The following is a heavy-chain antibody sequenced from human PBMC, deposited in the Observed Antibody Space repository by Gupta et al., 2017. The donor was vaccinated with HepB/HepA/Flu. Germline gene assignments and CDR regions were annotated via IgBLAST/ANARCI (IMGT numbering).Heavy chain of an antibody. CDR1: GFIFSHYG. J-gene: IGHJ5*02. Sequence: QVQLVESGGGVVQPGRSLRLSCVASGFIFSHYGMHWVRQAPGKGLEWVAFIWYDGSNKEYGDSVKGRFTISRDNSKNTLYLQMNSLRVEDMGVYFCARYRLAVAGLSWFDPWGQGTLVTVSS. CDR3: ARYRLAVAGLSWFDP. D-gene: IGHD6-13*01. CDR2: IWYDGSNK. V-gene: IGHV3-33*01.